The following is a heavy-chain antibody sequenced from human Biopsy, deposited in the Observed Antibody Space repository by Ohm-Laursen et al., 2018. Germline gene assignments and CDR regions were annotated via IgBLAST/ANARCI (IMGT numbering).Heavy chain of an antibody. CDR3: ARDTKWLASGPIDY. CDR1: GGSFSSYA. V-gene: IGHV1-69*06. J-gene: IGHJ4*02. Sequence: GSSVKVSCKASGGSFSSYAIGWVRQAPGQGLEWMGGIIPFFGTPNYAQMFQGRVTITADKSTGTAYMDLSSLRSEDTAVYYCARDTKWLASGPIDYWGQGALVTVSS. D-gene: IGHD3-22*01. CDR2: IIPFFGTP.